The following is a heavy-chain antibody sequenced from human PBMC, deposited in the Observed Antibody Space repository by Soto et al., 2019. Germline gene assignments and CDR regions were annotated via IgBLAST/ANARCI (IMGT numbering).Heavy chain of an antibody. CDR1: GFTFSSYA. V-gene: IGHV3-23*01. CDR3: AKDFGSSGYPPNHYGMDV. Sequence: PGGSLRLSXAASGFTFSSYAMSWVRRAPGKGLEWVSAISGSGGSTHYADSVKGRFTIARDNSKNTLYLQMNSLRAEDTAVYYCAKDFGSSGYPPNHYGMDVWGQGTTVTVSS. CDR2: ISGSGGST. J-gene: IGHJ6*02. D-gene: IGHD3-22*01.